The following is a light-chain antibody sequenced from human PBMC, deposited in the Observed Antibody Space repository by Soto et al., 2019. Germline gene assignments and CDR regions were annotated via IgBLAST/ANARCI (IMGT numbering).Light chain of an antibody. Sequence: DMQMAESGSSVAVAVGGIVKITSRASQTISSWLAWYQQKPGKAPKLLIYDASSLKSGVPSKFSGSGPETEFTLTISSLHPDEFATYFCQEYYSAAGTFARGTKVDIK. CDR1: QTISSW. CDR2: DAS. J-gene: IGKJ1*01. V-gene: IGKV1-5*01. CDR3: QEYYSAAGT.